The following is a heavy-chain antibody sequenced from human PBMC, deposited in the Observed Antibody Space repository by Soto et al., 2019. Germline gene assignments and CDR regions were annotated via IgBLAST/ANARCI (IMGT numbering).Heavy chain of an antibody. CDR3: ARVGGNGWFADY. Sequence: QVQLVQSGAEVKKPGASVKVSCKASGYIFPSYGVSWVRQAPGQGLEWVGWISARDGSTNYAPKVQGRVTMSTETSTNIGYMERRSLRSDDTAVYYCARVGGNGWFADYWGQGTLVTVSS. CDR1: GYIFPSYG. CDR2: ISARDGST. V-gene: IGHV1-18*01. D-gene: IGHD6-19*01. J-gene: IGHJ4*02.